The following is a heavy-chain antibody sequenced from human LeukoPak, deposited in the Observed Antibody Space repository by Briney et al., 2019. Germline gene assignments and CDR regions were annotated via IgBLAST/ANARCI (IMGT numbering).Heavy chain of an antibody. CDR3: AKPLFDYGDYFDA. Sequence: GGSLRPFCAASGFTFSNAWMSWVRQAAGEWLEWVSAIIGTGGRTYYAASVKGRFPISRDNSKNTLYLKMKSLRAEDTAVYYCAKPLFDYGDYFDAWGQGTLVTVSS. CDR1: GFTFSNAW. D-gene: IGHD4-17*01. CDR2: IIGTGGRT. J-gene: IGHJ4*02. V-gene: IGHV3-23*01.